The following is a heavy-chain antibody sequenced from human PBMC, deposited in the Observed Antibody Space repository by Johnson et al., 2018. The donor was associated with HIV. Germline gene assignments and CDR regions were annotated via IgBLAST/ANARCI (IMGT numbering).Heavy chain of an antibody. D-gene: IGHD3-22*01. CDR2: ISGSGGST. Sequence: VQLVESGGGLVQPGGSLRLSCVASGFTFNDYAMHWVRQGPGKGLEWVSAISGSGGSTYYADSVKGRFTISRDNSKNTLYLQMNSLRAEDTAVYYCTTDHSSADDAFDIWGQGTMVTVSS. CDR3: TTDHSSADDAFDI. CDR1: GFTFNDYA. J-gene: IGHJ3*02. V-gene: IGHV3-23*04.